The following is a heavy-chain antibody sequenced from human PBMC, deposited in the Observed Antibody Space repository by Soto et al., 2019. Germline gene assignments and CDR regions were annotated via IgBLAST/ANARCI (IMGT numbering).Heavy chain of an antibody. D-gene: IGHD1-1*01. Sequence: GGSLRLSCIASGFSFGNDWMGWVRQAPGKGLEWVANIKEDGSEKFSVDSVRGRFTISRENAKNSLYLQMNSLRADDTAVYYCARPERNSKYHTLPSWGEGNLVTVS. V-gene: IGHV3-7*01. CDR1: GFSFGNDW. CDR3: ARPERNSKYHTLPS. J-gene: IGHJ4*02. CDR2: IKEDGSEK.